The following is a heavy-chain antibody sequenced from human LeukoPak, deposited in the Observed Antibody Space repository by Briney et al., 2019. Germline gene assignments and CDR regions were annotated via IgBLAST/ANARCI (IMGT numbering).Heavy chain of an antibody. J-gene: IGHJ3*02. CDR1: GFTFGDYA. Sequence: PGRSLRLSCTASGFTFGDYAMSWFRQVPGKGLEWVGFIRSKANGGTTEYAASVKGRFTIPREDSKSIAYVQMNSLKTEDTAVYYCTRDRAWIQLWPHAFDIWGEGTMVIVSS. CDR2: IRSKANGGTT. CDR3: TRDRAWIQLWPHAFDI. V-gene: IGHV3-49*03. D-gene: IGHD5-18*01.